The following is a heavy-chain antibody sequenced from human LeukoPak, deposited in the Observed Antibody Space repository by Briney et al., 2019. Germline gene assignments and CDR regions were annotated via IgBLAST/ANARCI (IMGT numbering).Heavy chain of an antibody. CDR3: AKDGFWSGYYNRAFDY. D-gene: IGHD3-3*01. CDR2: IIGSGGST. CDR1: GFTFSSYA. Sequence: GASLRLSCAASGFTFSSYAMSWVRQAPGKGLEGVSAIIGSGGSTYYADSVKGRFTISRDNSKNTLYLQMNSLRAEDTAVYYCAKDGFWSGYYNRAFDYWGQGTLVTVSS. V-gene: IGHV3-23*01. J-gene: IGHJ4*02.